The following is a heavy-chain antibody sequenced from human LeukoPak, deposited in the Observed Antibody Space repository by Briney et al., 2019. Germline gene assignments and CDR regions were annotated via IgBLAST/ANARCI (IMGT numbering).Heavy chain of an antibody. CDR3: ATRYSSSWYEFDY. CDR1: GFTFSSYE. V-gene: IGHV3-48*03. D-gene: IGHD6-13*01. Sequence: GGSLRLSCAASGFTFSSYEMNWVRQAPGKGLEWVSYISSSGSTIYYADSVKGRFTISRDNAKNSLYLQMNSLRAEDTAVYYCATRYSSSWYEFDYWGQGTLVTVSS. J-gene: IGHJ4*02. CDR2: ISSSGSTI.